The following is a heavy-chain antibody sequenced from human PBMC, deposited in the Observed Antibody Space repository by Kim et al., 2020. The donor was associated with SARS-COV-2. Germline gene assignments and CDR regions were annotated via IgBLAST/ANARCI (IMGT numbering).Heavy chain of an antibody. CDR3: ARSIAVAGRGAFDI. V-gene: IGHV3-30*01. D-gene: IGHD6-19*01. Sequence: AESVKGRFTISRDNSKNTLYLQMNSLRPGDTAVYYCARSIAVAGRGAFDIWGQGTMVTVSS. J-gene: IGHJ3*02.